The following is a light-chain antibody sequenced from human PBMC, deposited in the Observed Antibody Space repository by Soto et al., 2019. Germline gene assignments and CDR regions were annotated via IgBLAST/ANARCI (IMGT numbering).Light chain of an antibody. CDR1: QSIRTW. CDR3: QQYNNLWA. J-gene: IGKJ1*01. CDR2: KAS. V-gene: IGKV1-5*03. Sequence: DIQMTQSPYTLSASVGDRVSITCRASQSIRTWLAWYQQKPGKAPKLLIYKASSLESGVPSRFSGSGSGTEFTLTISSLQPDDFAPYYCQQYNNLWAFGPATKVDIK.